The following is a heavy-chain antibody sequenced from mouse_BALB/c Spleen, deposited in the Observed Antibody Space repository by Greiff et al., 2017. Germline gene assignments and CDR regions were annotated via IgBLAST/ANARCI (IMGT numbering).Heavy chain of an antibody. CDR1: GYTFTSYW. Sequence: QVQLQQSGAELAKPGASVKMSCKASGYTFTSYWMHWVKQRPGQGLEWIGYINPSTGYTEYNQKFKDKATLTADKSSSTAYMQLSSLTSEDSAVYYCARLDSSGYVGFAYWGQGTLVTVSA. CDR3: ARLDSSGYVGFAY. CDR2: INPSTGYT. V-gene: IGHV1-7*01. J-gene: IGHJ3*01. D-gene: IGHD3-2*01.